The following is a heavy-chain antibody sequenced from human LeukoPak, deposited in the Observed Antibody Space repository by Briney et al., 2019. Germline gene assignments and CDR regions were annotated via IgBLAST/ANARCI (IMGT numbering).Heavy chain of an antibody. D-gene: IGHD6-19*01. CDR2: ISYDGKSQ. J-gene: IGHJ5*02. V-gene: IGHV3-30*18. CDR1: GFSCSNYG. CDR3: AKDLYGGGWYNYFDP. Sequence: GGSLRLSCAASGFSCSNYGMHWVRQAPGKGLEWVAMISYDGKSQHYGDSVKGRFTISRDNSKNTVYPQMNSLRPEDSAMYYCAKDLYGGGWYNYFDPWGQGTRVTVSS.